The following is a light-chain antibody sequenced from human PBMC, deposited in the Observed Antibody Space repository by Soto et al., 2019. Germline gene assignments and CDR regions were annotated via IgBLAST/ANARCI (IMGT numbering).Light chain of an antibody. CDR2: GAS. V-gene: IGKV3-15*01. Sequence: EIVMTQSPATLSVSPGERATLSCRASQSVSSNLAWYQQKPGQAPRLLIYGASNRATGIPARFSGSGSGTEFTLTINSLQPEDFAVYYCQQYYNWPRTFGQGTKVDIK. J-gene: IGKJ1*01. CDR3: QQYYNWPRT. CDR1: QSVSSN.